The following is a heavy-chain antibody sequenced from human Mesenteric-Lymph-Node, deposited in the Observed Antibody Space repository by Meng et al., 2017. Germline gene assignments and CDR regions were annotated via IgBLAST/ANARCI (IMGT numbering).Heavy chain of an antibody. CDR2: INHSGYT. V-gene: IGHV4-34*01. CDR1: GGSFSNLY. J-gene: IGHJ4*02. CDR3: AGGGYVAC. Sequence: SETLSLTCAADGGSFSNLYWTWIRQPPGEGLEWIGEINHSGYTYYNPSLRSRVTISIDTSKSQVSLNVRSVTAADTAVYYCAGGGYVACWGQGTLVTVSS.